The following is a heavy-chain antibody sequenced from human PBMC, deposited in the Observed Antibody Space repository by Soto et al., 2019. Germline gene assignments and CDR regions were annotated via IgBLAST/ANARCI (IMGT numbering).Heavy chain of an antibody. CDR2: IYYSGST. Sequence: PSETLSLTCTVSGGSISSYYWSWIRQPPGKGLEWIGYIYYSGSTNYNPSLKSRVTISVDTSKNQFSLKLSSVTAADTAVYYCARRYGGAFDIWGQATMVTVSS. J-gene: IGHJ3*02. D-gene: IGHD4-17*01. V-gene: IGHV4-59*08. CDR3: ARRYGGAFDI. CDR1: GGSISSYY.